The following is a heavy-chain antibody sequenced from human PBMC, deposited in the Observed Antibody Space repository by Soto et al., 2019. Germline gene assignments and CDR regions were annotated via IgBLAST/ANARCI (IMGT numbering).Heavy chain of an antibody. Sequence: QVQLQESGPGLVKPSGTLSLTCAVSGGSISSSNWWSWVRQPPGKGLQWIGEIYHSGSTNYIPSLKSRVTIPAEQSRNLSSLKLTSVTAAETDVYYFAGRWGEGRVDYWGQGTLVTVSS. V-gene: IGHV4-4*02. CDR1: GGSISSSNW. D-gene: IGHD3-10*01. J-gene: IGHJ4*02. CDR2: IYHSGST. CDR3: AGRWGEGRVDY.